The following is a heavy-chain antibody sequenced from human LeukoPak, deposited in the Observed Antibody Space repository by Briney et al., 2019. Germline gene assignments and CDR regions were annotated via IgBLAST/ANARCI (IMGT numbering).Heavy chain of an antibody. CDR1: GYTFTGYY. D-gene: IGHD6-13*01. J-gene: IGHJ5*02. V-gene: IGHV1-2*02. CDR3: ARGIAAAGTAHDP. Sequence: PLASVKVSCKASGYTFTGYYLHWVRRAPGQGLEWMGWINPNSGGTNYAQKFQGRVTMTRDTSISTAYMELSRLRSDDTAVYYCARGIAAAGTAHDPWGQGTLVTVSS. CDR2: INPNSGGT.